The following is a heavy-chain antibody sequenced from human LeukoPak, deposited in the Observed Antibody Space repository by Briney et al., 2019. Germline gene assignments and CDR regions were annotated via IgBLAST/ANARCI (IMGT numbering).Heavy chain of an antibody. D-gene: IGHD2-15*01. CDR2: ISGSGGST. V-gene: IGHV3-23*01. CDR1: GFTFSSYA. J-gene: IGHJ4*02. CDR3: AKDLHCSGGSCYDY. Sequence: PGGSLRLSCAASGFTFSSYAMSWVRQAPGKGLEWVSAISGSGGSTYYADSVKGRFTISRGNSKNTLYLQMNSLRAEDTAVYYCAKDLHCSGGSCYDYWGQGTLVTVSS.